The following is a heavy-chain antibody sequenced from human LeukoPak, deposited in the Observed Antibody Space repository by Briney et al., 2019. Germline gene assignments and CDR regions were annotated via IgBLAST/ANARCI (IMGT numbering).Heavy chain of an antibody. CDR1: GFTFSSYW. J-gene: IGHJ4*02. V-gene: IGHV3-9*03. D-gene: IGHD6-13*01. CDR2: ISWNSGSI. Sequence: GGSLRLSCAASGFTFSSYWMSWVRQAPGKGLEWVSGISWNSGSIGYADSVKGRFTISRDNAKNSLYLQMNSLRAEDMALYYCAKGTGEAAAGTGFDYWGQGTLVTVSS. CDR3: AKGTGEAAAGTGFDY.